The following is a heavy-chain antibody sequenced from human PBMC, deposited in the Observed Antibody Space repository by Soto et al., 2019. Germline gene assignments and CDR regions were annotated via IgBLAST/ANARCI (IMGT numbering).Heavy chain of an antibody. Sequence: QVQLQESGPGLVKPSGTLSLTCAVSGGSFTSNNWWTWVRQPPGQGLEWIGEIYRTGSTNYNPSLKSRVTISLDKSENQFALKVTSRPAADTAGYYCASRDPGTSVDYWGQGTLVTVAS. CDR1: GGSFTSNNW. V-gene: IGHV4-4*02. CDR3: ASRDPGTSVDY. CDR2: IYRTGST. D-gene: IGHD1-7*01. J-gene: IGHJ4*02.